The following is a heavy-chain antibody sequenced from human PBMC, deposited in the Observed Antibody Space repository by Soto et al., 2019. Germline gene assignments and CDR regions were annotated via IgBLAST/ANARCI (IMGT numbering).Heavy chain of an antibody. D-gene: IGHD1-7*01. J-gene: IGHJ6*01. CDR2: IYWDEDK. V-gene: IGHV2-5*02. Sequence: QITLKESGPTLVRPTQTLTLTCSFSGFSLNTNGMGVGWIRQPPGKALEWLAFIYWDEDKRYSPSLKTRLTVTTETPQHVVVHTPTNPDPLDTGTYLYPGWNYESGLDVWGQGTTVTLSS. CDR1: GFSLNTNGMG. CDR3: PGWNYESGLDV.